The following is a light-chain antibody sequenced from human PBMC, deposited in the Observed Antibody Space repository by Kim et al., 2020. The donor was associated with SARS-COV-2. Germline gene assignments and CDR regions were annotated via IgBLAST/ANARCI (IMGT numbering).Light chain of an antibody. V-gene: IGLV4-69*01. CDR1: SGHNSYA. CDR3: QTWGTGIRV. J-gene: IGLJ2*01. CDR2: LYDDGSY. Sequence: ASVKFTCTLSSGHNSYAIAWHQQQPEKGPRYLMKLYDDGSYTKGDGIPDRFSGSTSGADYYLTISSLQSDDEADYYCQTWGTGIRVFGGGTQLTVL.